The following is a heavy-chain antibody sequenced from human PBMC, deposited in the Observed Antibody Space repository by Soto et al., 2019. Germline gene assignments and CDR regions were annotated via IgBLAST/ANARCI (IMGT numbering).Heavy chain of an antibody. V-gene: IGHV3-33*01. CDR2: IWYDGSNK. CDR1: GFTFSSYG. D-gene: IGHD2-15*01. CDR3: ARGPSVVTISYYYYGMDV. J-gene: IGHJ6*02. Sequence: QVQLVESGGGVVQPGRSLRLSCAASGFTFSSYGMHWVRQAPGKGLEWVAVIWYDGSNKYYADSVKGRFTISRDNSKNTLYLQMNSLRAEDTAVYYCARGPSVVTISYYYYGMDVWGQGTTVTVSS.